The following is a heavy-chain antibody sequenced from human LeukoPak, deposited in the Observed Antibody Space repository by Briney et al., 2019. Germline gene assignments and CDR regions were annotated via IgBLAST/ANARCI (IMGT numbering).Heavy chain of an antibody. D-gene: IGHD2-15*01. CDR2: IYRSGNT. CDR1: GLTVSSNY. J-gene: IGHJ4*02. V-gene: IGHV3-53*01. Sequence: GGSLRPSCAASGLTVSSNYLNWVRQAPGKGLEWVSIIYRSGNTYYADSVKGRFIISRDNSKNTLYLQMTSLRLEDTAVYYCARERWYCSAVNCYSGLDNWGQGTRVTVSS. CDR3: ARERWYCSAVNCYSGLDN.